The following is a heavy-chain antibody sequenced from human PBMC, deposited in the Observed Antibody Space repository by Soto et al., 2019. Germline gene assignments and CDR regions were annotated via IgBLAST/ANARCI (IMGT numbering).Heavy chain of an antibody. Sequence: SETLSLTCTVSGAALSSGGYFYTWVRQPPGKGLEWLGYIFHDGATNYYPSLKRRVTISMDKSKNQFSLRLTSVTAADTAIYFCARLVYDTRLNYMYFDFWGQGTLVTVSS. D-gene: IGHD3-10*01. CDR2: IFHDGAT. J-gene: IGHJ4*02. V-gene: IGHV4-61*08. CDR1: GAALSSGGYF. CDR3: ARLVYDTRLNYMYFDF.